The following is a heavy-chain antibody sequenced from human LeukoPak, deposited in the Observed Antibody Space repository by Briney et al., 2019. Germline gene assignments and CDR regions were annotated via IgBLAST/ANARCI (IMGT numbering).Heavy chain of an antibody. V-gene: IGHV1-8*01. CDR2: MNPNSGNT. CDR1: GYTFTSYD. Sequence: ASVKVSCKASGYTFTSYDINWVRQATGQGLEWMGWMNPNSGNTGYAQKFQGRVTMTRNTSISTAYMELSSLRSEDTAVYYCARGDVAATLKSGSDYYYYYMDVWGKGTTVTVSS. J-gene: IGHJ6*03. CDR3: ARGDVAATLKSGSDYYYYYMDV. D-gene: IGHD2-15*01.